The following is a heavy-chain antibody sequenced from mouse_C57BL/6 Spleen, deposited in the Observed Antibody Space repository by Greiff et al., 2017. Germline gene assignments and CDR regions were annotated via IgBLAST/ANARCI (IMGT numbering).Heavy chain of an antibody. D-gene: IGHD2-3*01. J-gene: IGHJ2*01. CDR2: INPNNGGT. V-gene: IGHV1-18*01. CDR3: ARSVDGYYLFDY. Sequence: EVQLQQSGPELVKPGASVKIPCKASGYTFTDYNMDWVKQSHGKSLEWIGDINPNNGGTIYNQKFKGKATLTVDKSSSTAYMELRSLTSEDTAVYYCARSVDGYYLFDYWGQGTTLTVSS. CDR1: GYTFTDYN.